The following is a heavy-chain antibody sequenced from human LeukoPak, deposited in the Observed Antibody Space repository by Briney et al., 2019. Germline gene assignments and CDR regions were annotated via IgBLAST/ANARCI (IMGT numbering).Heavy chain of an antibody. J-gene: IGHJ4*02. CDR3: AKLGGGLLRFLEWLFEDYFDY. V-gene: IGHV3-66*01. D-gene: IGHD3-3*01. Sequence: GGSLRLSCAASGVSIWSSFRGWVRQAPGKGLEWVSIIHSDGRTDYVDSARGRFAISRDNSKDILYLQMNSLRAEDTAVYYCAKLGGGLLRFLEWLFEDYFDYWGQGTLVTVSS. CDR2: IHSDGRT. CDR1: GVSIWSSF.